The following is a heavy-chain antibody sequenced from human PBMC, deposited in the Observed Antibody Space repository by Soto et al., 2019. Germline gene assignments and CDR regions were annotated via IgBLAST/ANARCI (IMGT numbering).Heavy chain of an antibody. J-gene: IGHJ4*02. CDR1: GYTFTSYD. CDR2: MNPNSGNT. Sequence: QVQLVQSGAEVKKPGASVRVSCKASGYTFTSYDINWVRQATGQGLEWMGWMNPNSGNTGAAQKCQGRVTMTRNPPISTAYRELSSRRSEDTAVYYCAREGTIRGDDYWGQGTLVTVSS. V-gene: IGHV1-8*01. CDR3: AREGTIRGDDY. D-gene: IGHD2-2*02.